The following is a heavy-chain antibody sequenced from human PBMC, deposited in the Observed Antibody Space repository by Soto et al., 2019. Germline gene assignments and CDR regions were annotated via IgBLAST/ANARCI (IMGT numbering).Heavy chain of an antibody. CDR2: INMDGSST. J-gene: IGHJ4*02. D-gene: IGHD2-2*01. Sequence: PGGSLRLSCAASGFTFSGDWMHWVRQAAGKGLVWVSRINMDGSSTNYADSVKGRFTISRDNAKNTLYLQMNSLRVDDTAVYYCARGPRGLYHHDYWGRRAPDPVSS. V-gene: IGHV3-74*01. CDR3: ARGPRGLYHHDY. CDR1: GFTFSGDW.